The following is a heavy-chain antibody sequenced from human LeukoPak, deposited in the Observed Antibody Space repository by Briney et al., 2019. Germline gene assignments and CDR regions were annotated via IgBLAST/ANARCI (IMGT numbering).Heavy chain of an antibody. D-gene: IGHD3-22*01. CDR2: IRSKAYVGTT. J-gene: IGHJ4*02. CDR3: SRVWFYYGSSDYCFDY. CDR1: GFTFGDYA. Sequence: PGRSLRLSCTTSGFTFGDYAMSWVRQAPGKGLEWVGFIRSKAYVGTTEYAASVKGRFTISRDDSKSIAYLQMNSLKIEDTAVYYCSRVWFYYGSSDYCFDYWGQGTLVTVSS. V-gene: IGHV3-49*04.